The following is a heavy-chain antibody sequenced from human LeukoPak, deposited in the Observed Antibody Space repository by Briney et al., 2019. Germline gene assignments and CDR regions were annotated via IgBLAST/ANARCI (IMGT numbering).Heavy chain of an antibody. CDR1: GFTFSSCG. J-gene: IGHJ4*02. D-gene: IGHD3-10*01. V-gene: IGHV3-33*01. CDR2: IWYDGSNK. CDR3: ARDRRITMVRGVITQAFDY. Sequence: GRSLRLSCAASGFTFSSCGMHWVRQAPGNGLEWVAVIWYDGSNKYYADSVKGRFTISRDNSKNTLYLQMNSLRAEDTAVYYCARDRRITMVRGVITQAFDYWGQGTLVTVSS.